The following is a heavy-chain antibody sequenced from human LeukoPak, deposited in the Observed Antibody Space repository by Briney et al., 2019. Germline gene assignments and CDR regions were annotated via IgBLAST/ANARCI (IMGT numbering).Heavy chain of an antibody. CDR2: IYSSGST. CDR1: GGSISSYN. CDR3: ARGIWFGELAGNWFDP. V-gene: IGHV4-4*07. J-gene: IGHJ5*02. D-gene: IGHD3-10*01. Sequence: SETLSLTCTVSGGSISSYNWCWVRQPAGKGLEWIGRIYSSGSTNYNPSLKSRVTMSVDTSKNQFSLKHSSVTAADTAVSSCARGIWFGELAGNWFDPWGQGTLVTVSS.